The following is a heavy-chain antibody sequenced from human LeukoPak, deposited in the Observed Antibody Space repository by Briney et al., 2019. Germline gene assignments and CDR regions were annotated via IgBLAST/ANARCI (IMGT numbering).Heavy chain of an antibody. CDR2: IKQDGSEK. Sequence: PGGSLRLSCAASGFTFSSYWTSWVRQAPGKGLEWVANIKQDGSEKYYVDSVEGRFTISRDNAKNSLYLQMNSLRAEDTAVYYCAREKQATDAFDIWGQGTMVTVSS. J-gene: IGHJ3*02. CDR3: AREKQATDAFDI. V-gene: IGHV3-7*01. D-gene: IGHD5-24*01. CDR1: GFTFSSYW.